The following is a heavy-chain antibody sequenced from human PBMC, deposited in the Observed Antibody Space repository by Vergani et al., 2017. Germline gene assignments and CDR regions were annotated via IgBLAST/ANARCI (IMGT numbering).Heavy chain of an antibody. Sequence: QVQLQQWGAGLLKPSQTLSLTCTVSGGSISSGSYYWSWIRQPAGKGLEWIGRIYTSGSTNYNPSLKSRVTISVDTSKNQFSLKLSSVTAADTAVYYCARAAGTQFPYYYYYGMDVWGQGTTVTVSS. CDR3: ARAAGTQFPYYYYYGMDV. J-gene: IGHJ6*02. CDR2: IYTSGST. D-gene: IGHD6-19*01. CDR1: GGSISSGSYY. V-gene: IGHV4-61*02.